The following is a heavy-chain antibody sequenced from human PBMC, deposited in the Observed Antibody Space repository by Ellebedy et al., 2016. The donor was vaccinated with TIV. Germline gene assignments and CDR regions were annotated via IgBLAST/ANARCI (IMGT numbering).Heavy chain of an antibody. CDR3: AKFPYYYDSSGYSF. Sequence: GESLKISCAASGFTFRSYGMHWVRQAPGKGLEWVAFMRYDGSNKYYADSVKGRFTISRDNSKNTLYLRMNSLRAEDTAVYYCAKFPYYYDSSGYSFWGQGTLVTVSS. J-gene: IGHJ4*02. V-gene: IGHV3-30*02. CDR2: MRYDGSNK. CDR1: GFTFRSYG. D-gene: IGHD3-22*01.